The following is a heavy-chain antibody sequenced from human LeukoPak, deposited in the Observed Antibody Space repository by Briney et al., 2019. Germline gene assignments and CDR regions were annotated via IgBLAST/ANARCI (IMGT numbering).Heavy chain of an antibody. CDR2: IYTGDSDT. CDR1: GYSFTSYW. CDR3: ASLTRYPYYYYMDV. V-gene: IGHV5-51*01. Sequence: GEYLKISCKGSGYSFTSYWIGWVRQMPGKGLEWRGIIYTGDSDTRYRPSFKGQVTISADKSISTAYLQWSSLKASDTAMYYCASLTRYPYYYYMDVWGQGTTVTVSS. J-gene: IGHJ6*03. D-gene: IGHD1-1*01.